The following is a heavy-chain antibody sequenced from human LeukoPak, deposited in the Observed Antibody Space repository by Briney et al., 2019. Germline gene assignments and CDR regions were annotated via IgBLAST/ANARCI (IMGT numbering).Heavy chain of an antibody. CDR2: IYHSGST. D-gene: IGHD6-19*01. CDR1: GGSISSSNW. Sequence: SETLSLTCAVSGGSISSSNWWSWVRQPPEKGLEWIGEIYHSGSTNYNPSLKSRVTISVDKSKNQFSLKMNSVTAADTAVHYCARGFRGWFWGNFDYWGQGTLVTVSS. CDR3: ARGFRGWFWGNFDY. V-gene: IGHV4-4*02. J-gene: IGHJ4*02.